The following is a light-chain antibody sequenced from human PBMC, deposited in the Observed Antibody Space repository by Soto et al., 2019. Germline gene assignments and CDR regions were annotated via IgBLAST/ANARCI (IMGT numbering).Light chain of an antibody. Sequence: EIVLTQSPGTLSLSPGERATLSCRASQSVSNNYLAWYQQKPGQAPRLLIYGASGRATGIPDRFSGGGSGTAFALTISRLEPEDFSEDYCQQYGRSPRTSGQGTNGEIK. CDR2: GAS. V-gene: IGKV3-20*01. CDR1: QSVSNNY. J-gene: IGKJ1*01. CDR3: QQYGRSPRT.